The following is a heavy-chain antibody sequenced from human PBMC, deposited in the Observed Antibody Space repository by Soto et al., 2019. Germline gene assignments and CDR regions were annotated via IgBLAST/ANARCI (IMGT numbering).Heavy chain of an antibody. CDR1: GFTFSSYG. D-gene: IGHD1-1*01. J-gene: IGHJ3*02. CDR2: IWYDGSNK. CDR3: ARPQYKRVTTGAFDI. Sequence: GGSLRLSCAASGFTFSSYGMHWVRQAPGKGLEWVAVIWYDGSNKYYADSVKGRFTISRDNSKNTLYLQMNSLRAEDTAFYYCARPQYKRVTTGAFDIWGQGTMVTVSS. V-gene: IGHV3-33*01.